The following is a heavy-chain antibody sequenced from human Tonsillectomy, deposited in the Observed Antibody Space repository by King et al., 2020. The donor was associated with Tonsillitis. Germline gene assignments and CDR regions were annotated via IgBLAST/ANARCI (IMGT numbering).Heavy chain of an antibody. V-gene: IGHV3-23*04. CDR2: IGGSGGNI. Sequence: VQLVESGGGLVQPGGSLRLSCEASGFTFSTYAMGWVRQAPGKGLEWVSGIGGSGGNINYADSVKGRFTXSRDSSKNTXYLQMNSLRAEDTALYYCAKGTGXXSSSWYFDSWGQGXLVTVSS. CDR3: AKGTGXXSSSWYFDS. CDR1: GFTFSTYA. J-gene: IGHJ4*02. D-gene: IGHD6-13*01.